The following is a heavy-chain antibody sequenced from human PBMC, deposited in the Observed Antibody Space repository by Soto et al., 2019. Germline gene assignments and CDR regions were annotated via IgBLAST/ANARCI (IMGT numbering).Heavy chain of an antibody. J-gene: IGHJ4*02. CDR1: GDTFSFYT. Sequence: GASVKVSCKASGDTFSFYTINWGRQAPGLGLEWMGRVNPILSMSNYAQKFQGRVTMTADKSTSTAYMELRSLRSEDTAFYYCATSYGSGYRAFDYWGQGALVTVS. CDR2: VNPILSMS. CDR3: ATSYGSGYRAFDY. D-gene: IGHD3-10*01. V-gene: IGHV1-69*02.